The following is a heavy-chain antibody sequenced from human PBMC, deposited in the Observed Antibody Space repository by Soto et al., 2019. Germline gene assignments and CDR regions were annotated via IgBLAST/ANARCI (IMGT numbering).Heavy chain of an antibody. CDR1: GGSISSSSYY. D-gene: IGHD1-7*01. CDR2: IYYSGST. Sequence: QLLESGPGLVKPSETLSLTCTVSGGSISSSSYYWGWIRQPPGKGLEWIGSIYYSGSTYYNPSLKSRVTISVDTSKNQFSLKLSSVTAADTAVYYCARHPAGPGRTPDFNWFDPWGQGTLVTVSS. CDR3: ARHPAGPGRTPDFNWFDP. V-gene: IGHV4-39*01. J-gene: IGHJ5*02.